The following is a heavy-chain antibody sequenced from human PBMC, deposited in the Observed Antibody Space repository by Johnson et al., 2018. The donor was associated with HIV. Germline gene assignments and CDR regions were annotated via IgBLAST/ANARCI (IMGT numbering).Heavy chain of an antibody. Sequence: VQLVESGGGLVKPGESLRLSFAASGFSFSNAWMNWVRQAPGKGLEWVGRIKSKTDGGTTDYAAPVKGRFTLSRDDSKNTLFLQMNSLKTEDTALYYCTAHYRNAFDIWGQGTMVTVSS. CDR3: TAHYRNAFDI. CDR2: IKSKTDGGTT. CDR1: GFSFSNAW. D-gene: IGHD1-26*01. V-gene: IGHV3-15*01. J-gene: IGHJ3*02.